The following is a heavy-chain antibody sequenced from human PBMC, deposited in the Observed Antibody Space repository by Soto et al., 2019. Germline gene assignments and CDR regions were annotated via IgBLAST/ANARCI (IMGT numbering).Heavy chain of an antibody. CDR2: IGNSGDT. V-gene: IGHV3-13*01. CDR3: VRAGVAPYYYYGMDV. Sequence: GGSLRLSCAASGFTFKNYDMYWVRQAPGKGLEWVSSIGNSGDTNYAGSVKGRFTISREDDRNALYLQMNSLRGGDTAVYFCVRAGVAPYYYYGMDVWGQGTKVTVCS. CDR1: GFTFKNYD. D-gene: IGHD2-8*01. J-gene: IGHJ6*02.